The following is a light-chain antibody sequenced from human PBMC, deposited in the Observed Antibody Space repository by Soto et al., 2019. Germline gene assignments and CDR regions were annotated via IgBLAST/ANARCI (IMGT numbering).Light chain of an antibody. Sequence: QSALTQPASVSGSPGQSITISCTGTSSDIGGYNYVSWYQQHPGKAPKLMIYDVSDRPSGVSNRFSGSKSGNTASLPISGLQAEDEADYYCASYASSNTVLFGGGTQLTVL. CDR3: ASYASSNTVL. CDR1: SSDIGGYNY. J-gene: IGLJ2*01. V-gene: IGLV2-14*03. CDR2: DVS.